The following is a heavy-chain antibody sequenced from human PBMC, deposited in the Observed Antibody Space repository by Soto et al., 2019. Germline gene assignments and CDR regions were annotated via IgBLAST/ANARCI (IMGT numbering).Heavy chain of an antibody. Sequence: ASVKVSCKASGYTFTSYDINWVRPATGQGLEWMGWMNPNSGNTGYAQKFQGRVTMTRNTSISTAYMELSSLRSEDTAVYYCARGDDYDYIWGSYRPPYYYYYYMDVWGKGTTVTVSS. CDR1: GYTFTSYD. CDR2: MNPNSGNT. CDR3: ARGDDYDYIWGSYRPPYYYYYYMDV. D-gene: IGHD3-16*02. J-gene: IGHJ6*03. V-gene: IGHV1-8*01.